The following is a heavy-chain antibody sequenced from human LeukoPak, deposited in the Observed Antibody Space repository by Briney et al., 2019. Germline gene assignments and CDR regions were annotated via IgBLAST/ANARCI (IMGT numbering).Heavy chain of an antibody. CDR3: ATLHQVRGLTVFDF. CDR2: INRGGST. D-gene: IGHD3-10*01. J-gene: IGHJ4*02. V-gene: IGHV4-34*01. Sequence: SETLSLTCAVYGGSFSGYYWSWIRQPPGKGLEWFGEINRGGSTSYNPSLRSRVTISIDTSKNQFSLRLTSVTAADTAVYYCATLHQVRGLTVFDFWGQGALVTVSS. CDR1: GGSFSGYY.